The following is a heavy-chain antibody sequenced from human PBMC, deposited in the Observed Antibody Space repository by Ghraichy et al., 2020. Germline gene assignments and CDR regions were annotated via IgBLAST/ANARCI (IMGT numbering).Heavy chain of an antibody. D-gene: IGHD5/OR15-5a*01. V-gene: IGHV4-59*08. CDR2: NFYYASA. J-gene: IGHJ6*03. CDR1: GDSMKTYY. Sequence: SETLSLTCNVPGDSMKTYYWSWIRQSPGKGLEWLGYNFYYASAKYNPSLEGRATISIDTSKNQFSLRLSSVTAADTAVYYCVRLGLGHYRDVLGKGTTVIVS. CDR3: VRLGLGHYRDV.